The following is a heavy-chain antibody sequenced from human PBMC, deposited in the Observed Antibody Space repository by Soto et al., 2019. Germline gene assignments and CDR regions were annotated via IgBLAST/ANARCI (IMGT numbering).Heavy chain of an antibody. D-gene: IGHD2-2*01. J-gene: IGHJ6*02. V-gene: IGHV3-23*01. CDR2: ISGSGGST. CDR1: GFTFSSYA. Sequence: EVQLLESGGGLVQPGGSLRLSCAASGFTFSSYAMSWVRQAPGKGLEWVSAISGSGGSTYYADSVKGRFTISRENSKNTQYLQMNSLRAEDTAVYYCAKQMGYCSSTSCYGYGMDVWGQGTTVTVS. CDR3: AKQMGYCSSTSCYGYGMDV.